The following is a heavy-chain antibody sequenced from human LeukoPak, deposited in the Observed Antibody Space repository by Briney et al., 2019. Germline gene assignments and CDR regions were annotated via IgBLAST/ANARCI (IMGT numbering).Heavy chain of an antibody. D-gene: IGHD4-17*01. CDR3: ARSRRTVIRTLSVSHYYMDV. V-gene: IGHV4-4*07. Sequence: PSETLSLTCTVSGGSISSYYWSWIRQPAGKGLEWFGRIYTRGSTNYNPSLKSRVTMSVDTSKNQFSLKLSSVTAADTAVYYCARSRRTVIRTLSVSHYYMDVWGKGTTVTVSS. CDR1: GGSISSYY. CDR2: IYTRGST. J-gene: IGHJ6*03.